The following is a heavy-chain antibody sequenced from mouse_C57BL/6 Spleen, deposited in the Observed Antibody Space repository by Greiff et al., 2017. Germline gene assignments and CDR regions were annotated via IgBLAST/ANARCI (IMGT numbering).Heavy chain of an antibody. J-gene: IGHJ4*01. CDR1: GFTFTDYY. CDR3: ARGLLSYAMAY. CDR2: IRNKANGYTT. V-gene: IGHV7-3*01. D-gene: IGHD2-13*01. Sequence: EVKLMESGGGLVQPGGSLSLSCAASGFTFTDYYMSWVRQPPGKALEWLGFIRNKANGYTTEYSASVKGRFTISRDNSQSILYLQMNALRAEDSATYYCARGLLSYAMAYWGQGTSVTVSS.